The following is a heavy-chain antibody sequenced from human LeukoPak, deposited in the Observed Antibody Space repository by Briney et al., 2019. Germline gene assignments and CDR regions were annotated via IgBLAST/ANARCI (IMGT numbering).Heavy chain of an antibody. D-gene: IGHD2-21*02. J-gene: IGHJ4*02. V-gene: IGHV4-34*01. Sequence: PSETLSLTCAVYGGSFSGYYWSWIRQPPGKGLEWIGEINHSGSTNYNPSLKSRVTISVDTSKNQFSLKLSSVTAADTAVYYCARDRGYCGGDCYYIGRYWGQGTLVTVSS. CDR1: GGSFSGYY. CDR2: INHSGST. CDR3: ARDRGYCGGDCYYIGRY.